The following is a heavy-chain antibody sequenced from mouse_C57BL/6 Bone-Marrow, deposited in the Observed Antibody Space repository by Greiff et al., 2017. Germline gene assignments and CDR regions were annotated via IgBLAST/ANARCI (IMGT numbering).Heavy chain of an antibody. CDR3: ARWNYGSSYPNWYFDV. J-gene: IGHJ1*03. D-gene: IGHD1-1*01. Sequence: VNVVESGAELAKPGASVKLSCKASGYTFTSYWMHWVKQRPGQGLEWIGYINPSSGYTKYNQKFKDKATLTADKSSSTAYMQLSSLTYEDSAVYYCARWNYGSSYPNWYFDVWGTGTTVTVSS. CDR2: INPSSGYT. CDR1: GYTFTSYW. V-gene: IGHV1-7*01.